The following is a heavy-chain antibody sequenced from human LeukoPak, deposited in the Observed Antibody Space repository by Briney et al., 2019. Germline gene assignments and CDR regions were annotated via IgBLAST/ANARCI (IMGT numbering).Heavy chain of an antibody. D-gene: IGHD4-17*01. V-gene: IGHV3-11*06. CDR3: ARGHYGALNY. CDR2: ISSSSSYT. Sequence: PGGSLRLSCAASGFTFSDYYMNWIRQAPGKGLEWVSYISSSSSYTNYADPVKGRFTISRDNAKNSLYLQMNSLGAEDTAVYYCARGHYGALNYWGQGTLVTVSS. J-gene: IGHJ4*02. CDR1: GFTFSDYY.